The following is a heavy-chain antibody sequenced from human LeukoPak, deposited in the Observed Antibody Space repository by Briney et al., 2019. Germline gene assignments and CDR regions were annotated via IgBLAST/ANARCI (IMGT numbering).Heavy chain of an antibody. CDR2: ISHSGTT. CDR3: TRENRPFCPFAY. Sequence: PSETLSLTCGVSGGSIHITNYWSWVRQAPGKGLEWIGEISHSGTTNYNPSLRSRVTMFLDRANNQFSLSLTSVTAADSAVYYCTRENRPFCPFAYWGQGGLVTVSS. CDR1: GGSIHITNY. V-gene: IGHV4-4*02. D-gene: IGHD2/OR15-2a*01. J-gene: IGHJ4*02.